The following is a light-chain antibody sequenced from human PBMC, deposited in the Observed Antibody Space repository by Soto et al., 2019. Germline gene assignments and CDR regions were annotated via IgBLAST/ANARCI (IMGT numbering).Light chain of an antibody. V-gene: IGLV1-47*01. Sequence: QSALTQPPSASGTPGQRVTISCSGSSSNIGSNYVYWYQQLPGTAPKLLIYRNNQRPSGVPDRFSGSKSGNTASLAISGLQAEDKADYYSSIYTGTPFVFRTG. J-gene: IGLJ1*01. CDR3: SIYTGTPFV. CDR2: RNN. CDR1: SSNIGSNY.